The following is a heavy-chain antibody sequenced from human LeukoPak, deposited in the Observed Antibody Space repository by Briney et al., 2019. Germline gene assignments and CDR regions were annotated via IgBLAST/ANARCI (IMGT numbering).Heavy chain of an antibody. J-gene: IGHJ4*02. CDR3: AKHEGSYYDKSGYTFDY. Sequence: SETLSLTCTVSGGSISNSYYYWGWTRQPPGEALEWIGSIYYSGTTYYKPSLKSRVTISVDTSKNQFSLKLSSVTAADRAVYYCAKHEGSYYDKSGYTFDYWGQGTLVTVSS. V-gene: IGHV4-39*01. CDR1: GGSISNSYYY. CDR2: IYYSGTT. D-gene: IGHD3-22*01.